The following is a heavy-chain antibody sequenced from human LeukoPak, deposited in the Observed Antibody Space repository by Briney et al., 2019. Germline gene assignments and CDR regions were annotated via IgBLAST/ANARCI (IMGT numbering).Heavy chain of an antibody. D-gene: IGHD3-10*01. CDR3: ARDGDYYGSGSYYYGFDY. CDR1: GYTFTSYG. Sequence: ASVKVSCKASGYTFTSYGISWVRHAPGQGLELMVWISAYNGNTNYAQKLQGRVTMTTDTSTSTAYMELRSLRSDDTAVYYCARDGDYYGSGSYYYGFDYWGQGTLVTVSS. V-gene: IGHV1-18*01. CDR2: ISAYNGNT. J-gene: IGHJ4*02.